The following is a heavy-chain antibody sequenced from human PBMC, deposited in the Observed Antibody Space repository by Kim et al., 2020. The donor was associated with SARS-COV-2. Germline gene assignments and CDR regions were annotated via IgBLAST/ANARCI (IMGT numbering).Heavy chain of an antibody. J-gene: IGHJ6*02. CDR2: IYSGGST. D-gene: IGHD6-13*01. CDR3: ARERLAAATAYYYGMDV. Sequence: GGSLRLSCAASGFTVSSNYMSWVRQAPGKGLEWVSVIYSGGSTYYADSVKGRFTISRDNSKNTLYLQMNSLRAEDTAVYYCARERLAAATAYYYGMDVWGQGTPVTVSS. V-gene: IGHV3-53*01. CDR1: GFTVSSNY.